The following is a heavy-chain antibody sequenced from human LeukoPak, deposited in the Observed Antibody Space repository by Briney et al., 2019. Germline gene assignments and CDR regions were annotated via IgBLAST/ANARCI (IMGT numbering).Heavy chain of an antibody. Sequence: GGSLKISCKGSGYSFTSYWIGWVRQMPGKGLEWMGIIYPGDSDTRYSPSFQGQVTISADKSISTAYLQWSSLKASDTALYYCARRGTPYSSGRTYYGMDVWGQGTTVTVSS. V-gene: IGHV5-51*01. CDR2: IYPGDSDT. D-gene: IGHD6-19*01. CDR3: ARRGTPYSSGRTYYGMDV. J-gene: IGHJ6*02. CDR1: GYSFTSYW.